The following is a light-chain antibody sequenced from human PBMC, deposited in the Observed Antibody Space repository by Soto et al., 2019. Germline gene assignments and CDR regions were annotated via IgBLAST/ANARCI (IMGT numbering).Light chain of an antibody. J-gene: IGKJ2*01. CDR3: QQYGSSPPYT. V-gene: IGKV3-20*01. CDR1: QSVSNNY. Sequence: EVVLTQSPGTLSLSPGERATLSCRASQSVSNNYLAWYQQKPGQSPKLLIFGSSDRATGIPDRFSGSGSGTDFTLPVSSLEPEDFAVYSCQQYGSSPPYTFGQGTKLEIK. CDR2: GSS.